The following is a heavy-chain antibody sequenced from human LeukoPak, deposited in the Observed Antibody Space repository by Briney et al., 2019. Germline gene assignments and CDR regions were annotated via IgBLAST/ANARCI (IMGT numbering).Heavy chain of an antibody. CDR2: ISSSGSNI. CDR3: AGIY. CDR1: AFTVSRFN. Sequence: GGSLRLSCAASAFTVSRFNMNCVRQAPGKGLEWVSFISSSGSNILYADSVKGPFTISRDNAKNSLYLQVNSLRAEDSAIYYCAGIYWGQGTLVTVSS. J-gene: IGHJ4*02. V-gene: IGHV3-21*01.